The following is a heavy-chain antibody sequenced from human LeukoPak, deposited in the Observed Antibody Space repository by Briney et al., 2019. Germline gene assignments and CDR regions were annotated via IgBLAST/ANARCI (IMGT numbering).Heavy chain of an antibody. Sequence: PGGSLRLSCAASGFTFSSYWMNWVRQAPGKGLEWLANIKQDGSEKYYVGSVKGRFTISRDNAKNSLYLHMNNLRVEDTAVYYCAREITMIVVVIKRPDYYYYYTDVWGKGTTVTVSS. CDR3: AREITMIVVVIKRPDYYYYYTDV. V-gene: IGHV3-7*01. D-gene: IGHD3-22*01. CDR1: GFTFSSYW. J-gene: IGHJ6*03. CDR2: IKQDGSEK.